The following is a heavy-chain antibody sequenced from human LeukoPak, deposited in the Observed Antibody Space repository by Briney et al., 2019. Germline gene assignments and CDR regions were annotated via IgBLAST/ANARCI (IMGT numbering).Heavy chain of an antibody. CDR1: GFTFSSYG. Sequence: GGSLRLSCVASGFTFSSYGMHWVRQAPGKGLEWVAVIWYDGSNKYYADSVKGRFTISRDNSKNTLYLQMNSLRAEDTAVYYCARDSSAFDIWGQGTMVTVSS. V-gene: IGHV3-33*08. CDR3: ARDSSAFDI. CDR2: IWYDGSNK. J-gene: IGHJ3*02.